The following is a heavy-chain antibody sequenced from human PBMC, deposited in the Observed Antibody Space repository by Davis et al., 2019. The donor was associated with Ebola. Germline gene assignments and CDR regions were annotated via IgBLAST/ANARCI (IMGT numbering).Heavy chain of an antibody. V-gene: IGHV3-23*01. J-gene: IGHJ6*03. D-gene: IGHD3-10*01. CDR3: AKVSGSGSTGHYYYYYMDV. Sequence: PGGSLRLSCAASGFTVSSNYMSWVRQAPGKGLEWVSAISGSGGSTYYADSVKGRFTISRDNSKNTLYLQMNSLRAEDTAVYYCAKVSGSGSTGHYYYYYMDVWGKGTTVTVSS. CDR1: GFTVSSNY. CDR2: ISGSGGST.